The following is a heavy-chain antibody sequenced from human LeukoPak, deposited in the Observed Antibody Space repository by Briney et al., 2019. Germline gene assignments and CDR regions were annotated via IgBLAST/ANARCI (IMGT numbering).Heavy chain of an antibody. CDR2: IYYSGST. D-gene: IGHD6-13*01. CDR3: ARQNGVAAAGTWDYYYYYMDV. V-gene: IGHV4-39*01. J-gene: IGHJ6*03. CDR1: GGSISSSSYY. Sequence: DPSETLSLTCTVSGGSISSSSYYWGWIRQPPGKGLEWIGSIYYSGSTYYNPSLKSRVTISVDTSKNQFSLKLSSVTAADTAVYYCARQNGVAAAGTWDYYYYYMDVWGKGTTVTISS.